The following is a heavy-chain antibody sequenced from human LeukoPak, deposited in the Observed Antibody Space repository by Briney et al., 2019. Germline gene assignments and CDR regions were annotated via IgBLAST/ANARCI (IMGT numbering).Heavy chain of an antibody. CDR2: MYYSGSGST. CDR1: GASVSSGGHY. V-gene: IGHV4-61*08. J-gene: IGHJ6*02. Sequence: SETLSLTCAVSGASVSSGGHYWSWIRQPPGKGLEWIGYMYYSGSGSTNYNPSLKSRVTMSIDTSKNQFSLKLNSVTAADTAVYYCARVGVYCSGGSCYYGMDVWGQGTTVTVSS. CDR3: ARVGVYCSGGSCYYGMDV. D-gene: IGHD2-15*01.